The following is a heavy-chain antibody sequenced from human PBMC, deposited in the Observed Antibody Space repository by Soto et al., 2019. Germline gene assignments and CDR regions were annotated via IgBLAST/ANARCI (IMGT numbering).Heavy chain of an antibody. Sequence: QVQLVESGGGVVQPGRSLRLSCAASGFTFSSYGMHWVRQAPGKGLEWGAVISYDGSNKYYADSVKGRFTISRDNSENTLYLQTNSLSAEDTAVYYCAKERRGYCSGGSCYLGRYFDLWGRGTLVTVSS. D-gene: IGHD2-15*01. CDR1: GFTFSSYG. V-gene: IGHV3-30*18. CDR3: AKERRGYCSGGSCYLGRYFDL. CDR2: ISYDGSNK. J-gene: IGHJ2*01.